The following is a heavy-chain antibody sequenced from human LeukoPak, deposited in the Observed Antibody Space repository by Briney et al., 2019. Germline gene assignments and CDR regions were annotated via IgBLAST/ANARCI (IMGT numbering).Heavy chain of an antibody. CDR3: ARDFGSRGSGTLYYFDY. J-gene: IGHJ4*02. CDR1: GFTFSNYW. Sequence: PGGSLRLSCAASGFTFSNYWMSWVRQAPGKGLEWVANIKQDGSGKYYVDSVEGRFTISIDNVKNSLYLQMNSLRAEDTAVYYCARDFGSRGSGTLYYFDYWGQGTLVTVSS. V-gene: IGHV3-7*01. D-gene: IGHD3-10*01. CDR2: IKQDGSGK.